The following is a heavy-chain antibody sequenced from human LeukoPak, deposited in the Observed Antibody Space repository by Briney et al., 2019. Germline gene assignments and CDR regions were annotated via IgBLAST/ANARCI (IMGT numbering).Heavy chain of an antibody. Sequence: PSETLSLTCAVYGGSFSGYYWSWIRQPPGKGLEWIGEINHSGSTNYNPSLKSRVTISVDTSKNQFSLRLTSVTAADTAVYYCARTILLAQNAGAFDIWGPGTMVTVAS. D-gene: IGHD3-10*01. CDR1: GGSFSGYY. J-gene: IGHJ3*02. CDR3: ARTILLAQNAGAFDI. CDR2: INHSGST. V-gene: IGHV4-34*01.